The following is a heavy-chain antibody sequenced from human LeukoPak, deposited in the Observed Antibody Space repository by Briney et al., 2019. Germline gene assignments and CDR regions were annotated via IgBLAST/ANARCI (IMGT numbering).Heavy chain of an antibody. Sequence: SETLSLTCTVSGGSISSSSYYWGWIRQPPGKGREWIGCIYYSGSTYYNPSLKSQVTIYVDTSRNQFSLKLSTVIDADTAVYYCARTTEGYCSSASCFGFSYSYYMDVWGKGTTVTISS. CDR3: ARTTEGYCSSASCFGFSYSYYMDV. CDR1: GGSISSSSYY. CDR2: IYYSGST. V-gene: IGHV4-39*07. J-gene: IGHJ6*03. D-gene: IGHD2-2*01.